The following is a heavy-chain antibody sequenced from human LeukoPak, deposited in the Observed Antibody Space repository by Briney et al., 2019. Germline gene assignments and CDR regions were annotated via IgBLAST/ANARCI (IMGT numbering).Heavy chain of an antibody. Sequence: GASVKVSCKASGYTFTSYDINWVRQATGQGLEWMGWMNPNSGNTGYAQKFQGRVTMTRNTSISTAYMELSSLRPEDTAVYYCARDGPIVVVPAASNFDYWGQGTLVTVSS. D-gene: IGHD2-2*01. CDR1: GYTFTSYD. V-gene: IGHV1-8*01. CDR3: ARDGPIVVVPAASNFDY. CDR2: MNPNSGNT. J-gene: IGHJ4*02.